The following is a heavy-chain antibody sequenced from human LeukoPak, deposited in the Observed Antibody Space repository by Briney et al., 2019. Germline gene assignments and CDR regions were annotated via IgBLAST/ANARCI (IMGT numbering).Heavy chain of an antibody. CDR1: GGSISSYY. CDR2: IYYSGST. V-gene: IGHV4-59*01. CDR3: AREGIAVASTWTYYFDY. D-gene: IGHD6-19*01. J-gene: IGHJ4*02. Sequence: PSETLSLTCTVSGGSISSYYWSWLRQPPGKGLEWIGYIYYSGSTNYNPSLKSRVTISVDTSKNQFSLKLSSVTAADTAVYYCAREGIAVASTWTYYFDYWGQGTLVTVSS.